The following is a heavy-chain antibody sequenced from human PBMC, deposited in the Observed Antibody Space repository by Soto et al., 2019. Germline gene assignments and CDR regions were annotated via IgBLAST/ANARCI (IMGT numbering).Heavy chain of an antibody. CDR1: GFTFSSYG. J-gene: IGHJ6*02. V-gene: IGHV3-30*18. D-gene: IGHD2-2*01. CDR3: AKDYCSSTSCYGYYYYGMDV. CDR2: ISYDGSNK. Sequence: GGSLRLSCAASGFTFSSYGMHWVRQAPGKGLEWVAVISYDGSNKYYADSVKGRFTISRDNSKKTLYLQMNSLRAEDTAVYYCAKDYCSSTSCYGYYYYGMDVWGQGTTVTVSS.